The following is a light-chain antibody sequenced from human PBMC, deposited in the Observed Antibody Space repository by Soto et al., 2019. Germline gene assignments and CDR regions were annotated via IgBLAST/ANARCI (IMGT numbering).Light chain of an antibody. CDR1: QSISSW. V-gene: IGKV1-5*01. Sequence: DIQMTQSPSTLSASVGDRVTITCRASQSISSWLAWYQQKPGKAPKLLIYDASSLESGVPARFSDSGSGTEFTLTISSLQPDDCATYYCQQYNSYSWTFGQGTKVEIK. CDR2: DAS. CDR3: QQYNSYSWT. J-gene: IGKJ1*01.